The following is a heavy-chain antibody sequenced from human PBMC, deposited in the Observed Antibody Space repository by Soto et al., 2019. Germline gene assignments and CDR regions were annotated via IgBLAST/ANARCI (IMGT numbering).Heavy chain of an antibody. CDR1: EFTFSNYA. D-gene: IGHD3-22*01. CDR3: AKNPGYYYDSTGYHFDY. J-gene: IGHJ4*02. CDR2: ISYGGGAT. V-gene: IGHV3-23*01. Sequence: GGSLRLSCAASEFTFSNYAMSWVRQAPGKGLEWVSAISYGGGATYYADSVKGRFTISRDNSKNTLYLQMNSLRAEDTAVYYCAKNPGYYYDSTGYHFDYWGQGTLVTVSS.